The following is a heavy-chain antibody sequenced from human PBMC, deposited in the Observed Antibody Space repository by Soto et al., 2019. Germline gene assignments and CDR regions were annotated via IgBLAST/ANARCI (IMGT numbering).Heavy chain of an antibody. J-gene: IGHJ3*02. Sequence: ASVKVSCKASGYTFTGYCMHWVRQAPGQGLEWMGWINPNSGGTNYAQKFQGRVTMTRDTSISTAYMELSRLRSDDTAVYYCARGPYDYVWGSYLDAFDIWGQGTMVNVSS. D-gene: IGHD3-16*02. CDR1: GYTFTGYC. CDR3: ARGPYDYVWGSYLDAFDI. V-gene: IGHV1-2*02. CDR2: INPNSGGT.